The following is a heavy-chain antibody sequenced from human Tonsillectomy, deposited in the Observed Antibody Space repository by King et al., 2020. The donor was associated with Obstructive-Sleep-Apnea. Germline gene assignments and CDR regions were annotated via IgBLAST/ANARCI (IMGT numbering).Heavy chain of an antibody. V-gene: IGHV4-34*01. CDR2: INHSGST. D-gene: IGHD6-13*01. J-gene: IGHJ5*02. Sequence: VQLQQWGAGLLKPSETLSLSCAVFGGSFTDHYWSWVRQPPGKGLEWIGEINHSGSTNHNPSLKSRVTISVDTSKNQVSLKLTSVTAADTAVYYCARGSGAAAVNWFDPWGQGTLVTVSS. CDR1: GGSFTDHY. CDR3: ARGSGAAAVNWFDP.